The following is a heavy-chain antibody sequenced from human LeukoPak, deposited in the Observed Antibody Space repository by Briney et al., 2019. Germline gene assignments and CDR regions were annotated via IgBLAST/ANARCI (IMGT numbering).Heavy chain of an antibody. Sequence: GGSLRLSCAASGFTFSSYAMNWVRQAPGKGLEWVSSISRSSNYKYYADSVKGRFTISRDNAKNSLYLQMNSLRAEDTALYYCASSRYDSSGYYGIIGYWGQGTLVTVSS. CDR3: ASSRYDSSGYYGIIGY. CDR2: ISRSSNYK. V-gene: IGHV3-21*01. J-gene: IGHJ4*02. CDR1: GFTFSSYA. D-gene: IGHD3-22*01.